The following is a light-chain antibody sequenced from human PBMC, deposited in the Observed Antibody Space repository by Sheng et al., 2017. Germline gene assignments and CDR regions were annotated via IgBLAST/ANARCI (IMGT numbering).Light chain of an antibody. J-gene: IGKJ1*01. Sequence: AIQLTQSPSSLSASVGDRVTITCRASQGISSALAWYQQKPGKAPKLLIYDASSLESGVPSRFSGSGSGTDFTLTISSLQPEDFATYYCQQYNHYSWTFGQGTKVEIK. CDR2: DAS. CDR1: QGISSA. CDR3: QQYNHYSWT. V-gene: IGKV1D-13*01.